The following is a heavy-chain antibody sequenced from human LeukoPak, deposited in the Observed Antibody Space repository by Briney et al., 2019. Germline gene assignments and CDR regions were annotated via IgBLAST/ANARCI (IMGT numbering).Heavy chain of an antibody. V-gene: IGHV7-4-1*02. CDR2: INTNTGNP. Sequence: GASVKVSCKASGYTFTGYYMHWVRQAPGQGLEWMGWINTNTGNPTYAQGFTGRFVFSLDTSVSTAYLQISSLKAEDTAVYYCAREDSSGYGILDYWGRGTLVTVSS. CDR1: GYTFTGYY. D-gene: IGHD3-22*01. CDR3: AREDSSGYGILDY. J-gene: IGHJ4*02.